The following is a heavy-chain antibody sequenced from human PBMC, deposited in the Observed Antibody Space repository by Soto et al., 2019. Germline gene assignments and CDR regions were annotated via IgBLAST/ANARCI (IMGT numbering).Heavy chain of an antibody. CDR2: IYYSGTT. CDR1: GGSISSYY. Sequence: SETLSLTCTVSGGSISSYYWSWIRQPPGKGLEWIGYIYYSGTTNYNPSLKSRITISVDTSKNQISLKLSSVTAADTAVYYCAGDPSSGYSSGWYRAFDIRGQGTMVTVSS. J-gene: IGHJ3*02. V-gene: IGHV4-59*01. D-gene: IGHD6-19*01. CDR3: AGDPSSGYSSGWYRAFDI.